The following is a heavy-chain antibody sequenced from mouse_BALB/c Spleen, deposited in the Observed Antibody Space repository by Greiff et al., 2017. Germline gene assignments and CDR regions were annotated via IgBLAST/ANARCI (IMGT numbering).Heavy chain of an antibody. CDR3: ARGGHYYGFDV. D-gene: IGHD1-2*01. Sequence: QVQLQQSGPELVKPGASVTISCKASGYAFSSSWMNWVKQRPGQGLEWIGRIYPGDGDTNYNGKFKGKATLTADKSSSTAYMQLSSLTSVDSAVYFCARGGHYYGFDVWGAGTTVTVAS. CDR1: GYAFSSSW. V-gene: IGHV1-82*01. J-gene: IGHJ1*01. CDR2: IYPGDGDT.